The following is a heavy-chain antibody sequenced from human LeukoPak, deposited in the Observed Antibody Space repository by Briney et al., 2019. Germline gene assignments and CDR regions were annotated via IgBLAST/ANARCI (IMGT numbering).Heavy chain of an antibody. J-gene: IGHJ4*02. CDR1: GFTFRSYA. CDR3: AKPLVVVPAALFDY. CDR2: ISGSGGST. Sequence: GGSLRLSCAASGFTFRSYAMSWVRQAPGKGLEWVSAISGSGGSTYYADSVKGRFTISRDNSKNTLYLQMNSLRAEDTAVYYCAKPLVVVPAALFDYWGQGTLVTVSS. D-gene: IGHD2-2*01. V-gene: IGHV3-23*01.